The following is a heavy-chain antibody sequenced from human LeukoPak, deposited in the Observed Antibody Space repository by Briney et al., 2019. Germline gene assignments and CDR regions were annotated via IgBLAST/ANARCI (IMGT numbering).Heavy chain of an antibody. J-gene: IGHJ4*02. Sequence: SETLSLTCTVSGGSISSRSYYWSWIRQPAGKGLEWIGRIYTSGSTNYNPSLKSRVTISVDTSKNQFSLKLSSMTAADTAVYYCASHQSGGSSDDYWGQGTLVTVSS. CDR2: IYTSGST. CDR1: GGSISSRSYY. D-gene: IGHD6-13*01. V-gene: IGHV4-61*02. CDR3: ASHQSGGSSDDY.